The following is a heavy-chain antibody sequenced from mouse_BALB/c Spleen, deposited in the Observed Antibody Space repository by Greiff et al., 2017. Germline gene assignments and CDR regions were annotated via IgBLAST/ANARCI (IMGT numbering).Heavy chain of an antibody. D-gene: IGHD2-10*02. CDR2: ISSGSSTI. V-gene: IGHV5-17*02. Sequence: EVQLQESGGGLVQPGGSRKLSCAASGFTFSSFGMHWVRQAPEKGLEWVAYISSGSSTIYYADTVKGRFTISRDNPKNTLFLQMTSLRSEDTAMYYCARSRYGNYFDYWGQGTTLTVSS. CDR1: GFTFSSFG. J-gene: IGHJ2*01. CDR3: ARSRYGNYFDY.